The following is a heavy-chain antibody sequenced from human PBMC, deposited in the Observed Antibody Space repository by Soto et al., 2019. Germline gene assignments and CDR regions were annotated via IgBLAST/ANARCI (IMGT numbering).Heavy chain of an antibody. J-gene: IGHJ6*02. Sequence: GASVKVSCKASGDTFSSYAISWVRQDPGQGLEWMGGIIPIFGTANYAQKFQGRVTITADESTSTAYMELSSLRSEDTAVYYCGYSSSSAEYYYGMDVWGQGTTVTVSS. CDR2: IIPIFGTA. CDR3: GYSSSSAEYYYGMDV. V-gene: IGHV1-69*13. CDR1: GDTFSSYA. D-gene: IGHD6-6*01.